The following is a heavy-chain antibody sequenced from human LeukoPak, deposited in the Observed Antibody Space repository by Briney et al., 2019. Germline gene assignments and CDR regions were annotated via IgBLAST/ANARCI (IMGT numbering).Heavy chain of an antibody. CDR1: GDSITGYY. V-gene: IGHV4-39*07. D-gene: IGHD3-22*01. CDR3: ARLRDTSGYYYAPRRPFDP. J-gene: IGHJ5*02. Sequence: SETLSLTCSVSGDSITGYYWGWIRQPPGKGLEWIGNIYYTGNTYYNSSLKSRVTISVDTSKNQFSLKLSSVTAADTAIYFCARLRDTSGYYYAPRRPFDPWGQGTLVTVSS. CDR2: IYYTGNT.